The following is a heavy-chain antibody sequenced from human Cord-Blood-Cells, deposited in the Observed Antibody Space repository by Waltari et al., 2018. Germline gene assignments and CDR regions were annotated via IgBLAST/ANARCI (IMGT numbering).Heavy chain of an antibody. CDR3: AREVVATTRFDP. CDR1: GFTVSSNY. D-gene: IGHD5-12*01. CDR2: IYSGGST. V-gene: IGHV3-53*01. J-gene: IGHJ5*02. Sequence: EVQLVESGGVLFQPGGSLRLSCAASGFTVSSNYMSWFRQAAGKGLEWFTFIYSGGSTYYADSETGRLNISSDNSKHTLHLQMNSLRAEDTAVYYCAREVVATTRFDPWGEGTLFTVSS.